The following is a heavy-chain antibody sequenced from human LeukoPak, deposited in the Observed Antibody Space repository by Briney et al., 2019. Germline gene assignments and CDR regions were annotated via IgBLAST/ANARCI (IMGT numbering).Heavy chain of an antibody. J-gene: IGHJ4*02. CDR1: GFTFSSYG. D-gene: IGHD2-2*02. V-gene: IGHV3-33*01. CDR3: ARDCSSTSCYNTLDY. CDR2: IWYDGSNK. Sequence: GGSLRLSCAASGFTFSSYGMHWVRQAPGKGLEWVAVIWYDGSNKYYADSVKGRFTIPRDNSKNTLYLQMNSLRAEDTAVYYCARDCSSTSCYNTLDYWGQGTLVTVSS.